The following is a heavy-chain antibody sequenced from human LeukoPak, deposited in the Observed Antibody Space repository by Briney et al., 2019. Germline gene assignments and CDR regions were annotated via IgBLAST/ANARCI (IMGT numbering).Heavy chain of an antibody. J-gene: IGHJ4*02. Sequence: SETLSLTCTVSGGSISSYYWSWIRQPAGKGLEWIGRIYTSGSTNYNPSLKSRVTMSVDTSKNQFSLKLSSVTAADTAVYYCAIGQLQYSSGSGYFDYWGQGTLVTVSS. CDR1: GGSISSYY. CDR3: AIGQLQYSSGSGYFDY. D-gene: IGHD6-19*01. CDR2: IYTSGST. V-gene: IGHV4-4*07.